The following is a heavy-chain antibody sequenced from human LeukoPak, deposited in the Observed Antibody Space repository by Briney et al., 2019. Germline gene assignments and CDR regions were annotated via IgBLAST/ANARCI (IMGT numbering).Heavy chain of an antibody. Sequence: GGSLRLSCATSTFTFSTYWMHWVRQAPGKGLVWVSRINHDGSTTSYADSVKGRFTISGDNAKNTLYLQMNSLRAEDTAVYFCARGTGYGVFDYWGQGTLVTVSS. CDR3: ARGTGYGVFDY. J-gene: IGHJ4*02. CDR1: TFTFSTYW. CDR2: INHDGSTT. V-gene: IGHV3-74*01. D-gene: IGHD1-14*01.